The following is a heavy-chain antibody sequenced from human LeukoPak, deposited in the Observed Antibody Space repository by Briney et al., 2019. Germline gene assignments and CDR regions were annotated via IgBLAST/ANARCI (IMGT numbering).Heavy chain of an antibody. D-gene: IGHD6-19*01. CDR1: GGSISSYY. J-gene: IGHJ4*02. CDR3: AREEGKAVHD. V-gene: IGHV4-59*01. Sequence: SETLSLTCTVSGGSISSYYWSWLRQPPGKGLEWIGYIYYSGSTNYNPSLKSRVTISVDTSKNQFSLKLSSVTAADTAVYYCAREEGKAVHDWGQGTLVTVSS. CDR2: IYYSGST.